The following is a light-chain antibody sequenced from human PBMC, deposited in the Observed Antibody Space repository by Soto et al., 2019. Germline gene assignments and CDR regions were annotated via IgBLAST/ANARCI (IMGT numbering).Light chain of an antibody. CDR1: TGAVTSGNY. CDR2: TTD. Sequence: QTVVTQEPSLTVSPGGTVTPTCASSTGAVTSGNYPSWFQQKPGQAPRTLIYTTDDKHSWTPARFSGSLLGGKAALTLSGVQPEDEAEYYCLLYYGGAHLVFGGGTKLTVL. V-gene: IGLV7-43*01. J-gene: IGLJ3*02. CDR3: LLYYGGAHLV.